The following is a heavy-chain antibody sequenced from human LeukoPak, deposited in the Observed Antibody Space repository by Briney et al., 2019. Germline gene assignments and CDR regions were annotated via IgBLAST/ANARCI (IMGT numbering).Heavy chain of an antibody. Sequence: GGSLRLSCAASGFTFSSYGMHWVRLAPGKGLEWVAFIRSDGSNIYYADSVKGRFTISRDNSQNTLYLQMNSLKTEDTAVYYCAKFHMTGTTPSYFDYWGQGTLVTVSS. CDR1: GFTFSSYG. CDR3: AKFHMTGTTPSYFDY. CDR2: IRSDGSNI. D-gene: IGHD1-7*01. J-gene: IGHJ4*02. V-gene: IGHV3-30*02.